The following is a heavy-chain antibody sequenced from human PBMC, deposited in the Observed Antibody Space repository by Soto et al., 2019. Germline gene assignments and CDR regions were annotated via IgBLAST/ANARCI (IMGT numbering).Heavy chain of an antibody. CDR1: GFTFSNYA. CDR2: INISGDRT. Sequence: EVQLLESGGGLVQPGGSLRLSCAASGFTFSNYAMTWVRRAPGKGLEWVSVINISGDRTYHAHSVKGRFTISRDNSKNTVYLQMNSLRAEDTAVYYCGKDAPPYSSGWEVDYWGQGTQVTVSS. J-gene: IGHJ4*02. CDR3: GKDAPPYSSGWEVDY. V-gene: IGHV3-23*01. D-gene: IGHD6-19*01.